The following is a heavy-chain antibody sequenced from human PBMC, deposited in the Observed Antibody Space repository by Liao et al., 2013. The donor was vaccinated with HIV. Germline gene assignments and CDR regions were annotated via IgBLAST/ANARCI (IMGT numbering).Heavy chain of an antibody. V-gene: IGHV4-39*07. D-gene: IGHD3-3*01. Sequence: QVQLQESGPGLVKPSETLSLTCTVSGGSISSYYWGWIRQPPGKGLEWIGSIYYSGSTYYNPSLKSRVTISVDTSKNQFSLKLSSVTAADTAVYYCARSLTTYYDFWSGYHDAFDIWGQGTMVTVSS. CDR1: GGSISSYY. J-gene: IGHJ3*02. CDR3: ARSLTTYYDFWSGYHDAFDI. CDR2: IYYSGST.